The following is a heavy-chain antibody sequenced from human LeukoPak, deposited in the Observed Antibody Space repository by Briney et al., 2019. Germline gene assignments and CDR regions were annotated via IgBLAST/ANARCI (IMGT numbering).Heavy chain of an antibody. J-gene: IGHJ5*02. CDR1: GFTVSSNY. CDR3: AKDRPAAEYRFDP. D-gene: IGHD6-13*01. Sequence: QPGGSLRLSCAASGFTVSSNYMSWVRQAPGKGLEWVSVIYSGGSTYYADSVKGRFTISRDNSKNTLYLQMNSLRAEDTAVYYCAKDRPAAEYRFDPWGQGTLVTVSS. V-gene: IGHV3-53*01. CDR2: IYSGGST.